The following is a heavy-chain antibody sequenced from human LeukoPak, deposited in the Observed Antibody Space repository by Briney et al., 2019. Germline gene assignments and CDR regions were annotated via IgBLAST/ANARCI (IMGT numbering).Heavy chain of an antibody. J-gene: IGHJ6*03. Sequence: SETLSLTCTVSGGSIISTTYYWGWIRQPPGEGLEWIGSIDYSGSTYYDPSLKSRVTISVDTSKNQFSLNLSSVTAADTAVYSCARASGSSWYERRLHAYYYYMDVWGKGTTVTVSS. CDR2: IDYSGST. CDR3: ARASGSSWYERRLHAYYYYMDV. V-gene: IGHV4-39*07. D-gene: IGHD6-13*01. CDR1: GGSIISTTYY.